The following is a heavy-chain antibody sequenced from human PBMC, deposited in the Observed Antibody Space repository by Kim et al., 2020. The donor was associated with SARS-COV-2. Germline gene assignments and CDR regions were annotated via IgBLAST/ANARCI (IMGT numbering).Heavy chain of an antibody. CDR3: AGTPNWFDP. CDR1: GGSISSYY. CDR2: IYYSGST. V-gene: IGHV4-59*08. J-gene: IGHJ5*02. Sequence: SETLSLTCTVSGGSISSYYWSWIRQPPGKGLEWIGYIYYSGSTNYNPSLKSRVTISVDTSKNQFSLKLSSVTAADTAVYYCAGTPNWFDPWGQGTLVTVS. D-gene: IGHD2-15*01.